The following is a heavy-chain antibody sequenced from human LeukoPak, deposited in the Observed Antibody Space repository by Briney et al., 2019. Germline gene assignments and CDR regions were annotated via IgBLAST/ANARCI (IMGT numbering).Heavy chain of an antibody. J-gene: IGHJ4*02. CDR2: INHSGTT. CDR1: GGSFSGYY. CDR3: ARGVGSIAADCFDY. V-gene: IGHV4-34*01. Sequence: SEALSLTCAVYGGSFSGYYWSSIRQPPGKGLEYIGEINHSGTTNYNPSLKSRVTISVDTSKNRFSLKLSSVIAADTAVYYCARGVGSIAADCFDYWGQGALVTVSS. D-gene: IGHD6-13*01.